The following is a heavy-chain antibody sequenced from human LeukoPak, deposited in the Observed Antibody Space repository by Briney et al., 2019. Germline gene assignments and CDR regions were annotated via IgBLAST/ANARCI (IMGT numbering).Heavy chain of an antibody. CDR1: GGSISSGGYY. D-gene: IGHD6-13*01. CDR2: IYYSGST. J-gene: IGHJ4*02. Sequence: SQTLSLTCTVSGGSISSGGYYWSWIRQHPGKGLEWIGSIYYSGSTYYNPSLKSRVTISVDTSKNQFSLKLSSVTAADTAVYYCARANNSSWHNWGQGTLVTVSS. CDR3: ARANNSSWHN. V-gene: IGHV4-31*03.